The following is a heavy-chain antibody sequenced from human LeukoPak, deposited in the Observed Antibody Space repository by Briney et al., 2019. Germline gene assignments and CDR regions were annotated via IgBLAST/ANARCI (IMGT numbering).Heavy chain of an antibody. CDR3: ARENIELATTSNWFDP. CDR2: MYYSGST. CDR1: GGSISSYY. Sequence: SETLSLTCTVSGGSISSYYWSWIRQPPGKGLEWIGYMYYSGSTSYNPSLKSRVTISLDTSKNQFSLKLSSVTAADTAVYYCARENIELATTSNWFDPWGQGTLVTVSS. J-gene: IGHJ5*02. V-gene: IGHV4-59*01. D-gene: IGHD2-8*02.